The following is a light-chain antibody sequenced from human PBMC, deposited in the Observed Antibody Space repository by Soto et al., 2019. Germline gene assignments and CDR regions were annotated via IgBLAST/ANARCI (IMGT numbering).Light chain of an antibody. CDR1: SSDVGGYNF. CDR2: EVS. J-gene: IGLJ2*01. V-gene: IGLV2-8*01. CDR3: SSYAGSNIVV. Sequence: QSALTQPPSASGSPGQSVTISCTGTSSDVGGYNFVSWYQQHPGKAPKLMIYEVSERPSGVPDRFSGSKSGITASLTVSGLPAEDEADYYCSSYAGSNIVVFGGGTKLTVL.